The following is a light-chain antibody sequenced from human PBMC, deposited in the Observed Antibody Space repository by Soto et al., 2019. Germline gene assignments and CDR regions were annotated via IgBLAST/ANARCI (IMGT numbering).Light chain of an antibody. CDR3: SAWYASLNGYV. CDR2: RNY. V-gene: IGLV1-44*01. CDR1: SSNIGSKT. J-gene: IGLJ1*01. Sequence: QPVLTQPPSASGTPGQRVTISCSGSSSNIGSKTVNWYQQLPGTAPKLLIYRNYQRPSGVPDRFSGSKSGTSASLAISGLPQEDEADYYCSAWYASLNGYVFGTGTKLTVL.